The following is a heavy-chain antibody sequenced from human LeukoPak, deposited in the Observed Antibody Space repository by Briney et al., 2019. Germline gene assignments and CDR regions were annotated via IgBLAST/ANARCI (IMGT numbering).Heavy chain of an antibody. J-gene: IGHJ4*02. CDR1: GFTFSSYA. CDR3: AFTGRERYCSSTSCYSGYY. D-gene: IGHD2-2*01. V-gene: IGHV3-23*01. CDR2: ISGSGGST. Sequence: SGGSLRLSCAASGFTFSSYAMSWVRQAPGKGLEWVSAISGSGGSTYYADSVKGRFTISRDNSNNTLYLQMNSLRAEDTAVYYCAFTGRERYCSSTSCYSGYYWGQGTLVTVSS.